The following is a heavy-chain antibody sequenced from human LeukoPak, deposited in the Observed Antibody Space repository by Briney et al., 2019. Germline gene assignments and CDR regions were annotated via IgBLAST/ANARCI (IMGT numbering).Heavy chain of an antibody. CDR3: ARDLSGGFCSYY. CDR1: GFTFSGHG. V-gene: IGHV3-30*04. Sequence: GGSLRLSCAASGFTFSGHGMHWVRQAPGKGLEWVAIISYDGSTRDHADSVTGRFTISRDNSKNTLYLQMNSLRSEDTAVYYCARDLSGGFCSYYWGQGALVTVSS. CDR2: ISYDGSTR. D-gene: IGHD1-26*01. J-gene: IGHJ4*02.